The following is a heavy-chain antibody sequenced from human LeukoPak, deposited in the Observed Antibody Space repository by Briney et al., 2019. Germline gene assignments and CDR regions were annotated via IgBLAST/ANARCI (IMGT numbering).Heavy chain of an antibody. CDR1: GYMFNIYG. J-gene: IGHJ5*02. D-gene: IGHD5-12*01. CDR3: ARSPPSTGYDRFDP. Sequence: ASVKVSCKASGYMFNIYGISWVRQAPGQGLEWMGWISAFNGNTNYARNFQDRVTMTTDTSTGTAYMELTSLRSDDTAVYYCARSPPSTGYDRFDPWGQGTLVTVSS. CDR2: ISAFNGNT. V-gene: IGHV1-18*01.